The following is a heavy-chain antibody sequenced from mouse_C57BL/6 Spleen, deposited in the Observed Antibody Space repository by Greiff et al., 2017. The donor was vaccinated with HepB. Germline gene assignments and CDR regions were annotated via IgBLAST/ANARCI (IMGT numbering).Heavy chain of an antibody. CDR1: GYTFTSYW. CDR2: IDPSDSYT. CDR3: ARGRDYDGFDY. V-gene: IGHV1-59*01. D-gene: IGHD2-4*01. Sequence: QVQLKQPGAELVRPGTSVKLSCKASGYTFTSYWMHWVKQRPGQGLEWIGVIDPSDSYTNYNQKFKGKATLTVDTSSSTAYMQLSSLTSEDSAVYYCARGRDYDGFDYWGQGTTLTVSS. J-gene: IGHJ2*01.